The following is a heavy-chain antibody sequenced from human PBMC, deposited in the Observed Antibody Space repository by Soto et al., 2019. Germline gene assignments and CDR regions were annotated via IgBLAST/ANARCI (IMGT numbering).Heavy chain of an antibody. CDR2: INAGNGNT. D-gene: IGHD2-15*01. CDR1: GYTFTSYA. V-gene: IGHV1-3*01. CDR3: ARSNQGRYCSGGSCSNFDY. J-gene: IGHJ4*02. Sequence: KVSCKASGYTFTSYAMHWVRQAPGQRLEWMGWINAGNGNTKYSQKFQGRVTITRDTSASTAYMELSSLRSEDTAVYYCARSNQGRYCSGGSCSNFDYWGQGTLVTVSS.